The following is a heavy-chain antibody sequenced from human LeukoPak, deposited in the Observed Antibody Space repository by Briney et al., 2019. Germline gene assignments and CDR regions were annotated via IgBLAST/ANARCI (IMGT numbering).Heavy chain of an antibody. J-gene: IGHJ3*02. Sequence: ASVKVSCKASGYTFTSYYTHWVRQAPGQGLEWMGIINPSGGSTSYAQKFQGRVTMTRDTSTSTVYMELSSLRSEDTAVYYCARRYYDSSGYYYDAFDIWGQGTMVTVSS. D-gene: IGHD3-22*01. CDR1: GYTFTSYY. CDR2: INPSGGST. V-gene: IGHV1-46*01. CDR3: ARRYYDSSGYYYDAFDI.